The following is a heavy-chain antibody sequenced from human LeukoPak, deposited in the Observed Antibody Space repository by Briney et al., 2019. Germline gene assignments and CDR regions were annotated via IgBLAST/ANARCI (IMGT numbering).Heavy chain of an antibody. V-gene: IGHV3-15*01. J-gene: IGHJ4*02. CDR1: GFTFSNAW. CDR3: TLPWGSGSYYDY. D-gene: IGHD3-10*01. Sequence: GGSLRLSCAASGFTFSNAWLNWVRQAPGKGLEWVGHIKSKTDGGTTDYAAPVKGRFTISRDDSKNTLFLQMNSLKTEYTAVYYCTLPWGSGSYYDYWGQGTLVTVSS. CDR2: IKSKTDGGTT.